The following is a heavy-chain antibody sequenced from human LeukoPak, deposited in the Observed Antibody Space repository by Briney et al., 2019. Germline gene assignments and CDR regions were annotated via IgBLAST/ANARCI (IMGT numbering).Heavy chain of an antibody. Sequence: SETLSLTCTVSGGSISSSSYYWGWIRQPPGKGLEWIGSIYYSGSTSYNPSLKSRVTISVDTSKNQFSLKLSSVTAADTAVYYCARDRLLWFGELDFWGQGTLVIVSS. CDR1: GGSISSSSYY. CDR3: ARDRLLWFGELDF. V-gene: IGHV4-39*07. CDR2: IYYSGST. J-gene: IGHJ4*02. D-gene: IGHD3-10*01.